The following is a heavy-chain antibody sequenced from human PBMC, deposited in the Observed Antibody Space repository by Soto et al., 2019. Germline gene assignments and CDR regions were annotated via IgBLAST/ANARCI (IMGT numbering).Heavy chain of an antibody. CDR1: GGSISSYY. V-gene: IGHV4-59*01. J-gene: IGHJ5*02. Sequence: KSSETLSLTSTVSGGSISSYYWSWIRQPPGKGLEWIGYIYYSGSTNYNPSLKSRVTISVDTSKNQFSLKLSSVTAADTAVYYCARARRIMGSTGWFDPWGQGTLVTVSS. CDR3: ARARRIMGSTGWFDP. D-gene: IGHD1-26*01. CDR2: IYYSGST.